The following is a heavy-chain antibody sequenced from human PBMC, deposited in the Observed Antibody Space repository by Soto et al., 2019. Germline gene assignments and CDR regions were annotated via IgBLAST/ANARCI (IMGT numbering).Heavy chain of an antibody. CDR3: ARGEYDSYYYYMDV. Sequence: SETLSLTCTVSGGSISSGGYYWSWIRQHPGKGLEWIGYIYYSGSTYYNPSLKSRVTISVDTSKNQFSLKLSSVTAADKAVYFCARGEYDSYYYYMDVWGKGTTVTVSS. D-gene: IGHD3-3*01. V-gene: IGHV4-31*03. J-gene: IGHJ6*03. CDR1: GGSISSGGYY. CDR2: IYYSGST.